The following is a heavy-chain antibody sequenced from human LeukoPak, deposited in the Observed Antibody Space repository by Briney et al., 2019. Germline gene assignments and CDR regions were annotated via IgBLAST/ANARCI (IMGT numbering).Heavy chain of an antibody. CDR2: MDYSGST. D-gene: IGHD1-26*01. V-gene: IGHV4-39*01. CDR3: AGYSRSHLGAGAEYFQH. Sequence: SETLSLTCTVSGASISSSSYYWAWIRQPPGKGLEWIGSMDYSGSTYYKPSLKSRVTISVDTSKNQFSLKLSSVTAADTAVYYCAGYSRSHLGAGAEYFQHWGQGTLVTVSS. J-gene: IGHJ1*01. CDR1: GASISSSSYY.